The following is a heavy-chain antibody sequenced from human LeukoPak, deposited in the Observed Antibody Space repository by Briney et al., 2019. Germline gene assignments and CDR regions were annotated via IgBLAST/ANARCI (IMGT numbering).Heavy chain of an antibody. Sequence: GGSLRLSCADSGFTFSSYSMKWVRQAPGKVLEWVSSISSSSSYIYYADSVKGRFTISRDNAKNSLYLQMNSLRAEDTAVYYCARDYSSSSPRDYWGQGTLVTVSS. V-gene: IGHV3-21*01. CDR2: ISSSSSYI. J-gene: IGHJ4*02. D-gene: IGHD6-6*01. CDR1: GFTFSSYS. CDR3: ARDYSSSSPRDY.